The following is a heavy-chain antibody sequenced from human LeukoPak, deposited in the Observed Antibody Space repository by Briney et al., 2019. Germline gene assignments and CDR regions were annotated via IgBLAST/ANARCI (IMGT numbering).Heavy chain of an antibody. CDR2: ISYDGSNK. CDR3: ARVRIPYYYYGMDV. Sequence: GSLRLSCAASGFTFSSYAMHWVRQAPGKGLEWVAVISYDGSNKYYADSVKGRFTISRDNSKNTLYLQMNSLRAEDTAVYYCARVRIPYYYYGMDVWGQGTTVTVSS. V-gene: IGHV3-30-3*01. J-gene: IGHJ6*02. CDR1: GFTFSSYA.